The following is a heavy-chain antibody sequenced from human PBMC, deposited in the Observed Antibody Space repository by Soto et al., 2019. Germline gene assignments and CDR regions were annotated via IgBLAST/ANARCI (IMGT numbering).Heavy chain of an antibody. D-gene: IGHD1-26*01. CDR1: GYTFTSYA. Sequence: ASVKVSCKASGYTFTSYAMHWVRQAPGQRLEWMGWINAGNGNTKYSQKFQGRVTITRDTSASTAYMELSSLRSEDTAVYYCACNRLGAKPYGMDVCGRRTTVTVSS. J-gene: IGHJ6*02. CDR2: INAGNGNT. CDR3: ACNRLGAKPYGMDV. V-gene: IGHV1-3*01.